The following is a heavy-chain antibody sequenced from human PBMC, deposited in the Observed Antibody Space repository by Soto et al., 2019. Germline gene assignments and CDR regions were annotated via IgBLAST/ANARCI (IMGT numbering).Heavy chain of an antibody. CDR3: ARVPRPRYGSGRYTNYYYYGMDV. CDR1: GGSISSGGYY. J-gene: IGHJ6*02. V-gene: IGHV4-31*03. CDR2: IYYSGST. D-gene: IGHD3-10*01. Sequence: QVQLQESGPGLVKPSQTLSLTCTVSGGSISSGGYYWSWIRQHPGKGLEWIGYIYYSGSTYYNPSLKSRVTISVDTSKNQFSLKLSSVTAADTAVYYCARVPRPRYGSGRYTNYYYYGMDVWGQGTTVTVSS.